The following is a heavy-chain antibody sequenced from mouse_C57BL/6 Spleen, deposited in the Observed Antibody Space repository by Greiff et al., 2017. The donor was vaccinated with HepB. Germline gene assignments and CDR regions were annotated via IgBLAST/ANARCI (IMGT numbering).Heavy chain of an antibody. CDR1: GFTFSSYG. Sequence: EVKLVESGGDLVKPGGSLKLSCAASGFTFSSYGMSWVRQTPDKRLEWVATISSGGSYTYYPDSVKGRFTISRDNAKNTLYLQMSSLKSEDTAMYYCARMVGPSWFAYWGQGTLVTVSA. CDR3: ARMVGPSWFAY. CDR2: ISSGGSYT. V-gene: IGHV5-6*01. J-gene: IGHJ3*01. D-gene: IGHD1-1*02.